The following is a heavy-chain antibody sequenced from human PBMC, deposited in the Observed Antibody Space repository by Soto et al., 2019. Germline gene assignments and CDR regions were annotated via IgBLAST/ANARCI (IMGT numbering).Heavy chain of an antibody. D-gene: IGHD6-13*01. CDR2: TSYDGNNK. Sequence: QVHLVESGGGVVQPGRSLRLSCAASGFIFSSYGMHWVRQAPGKGLEWVAVTSYDGNNKYYADSMKGRFTISRDNSKNTLYLQINSLRAEDTAVYYCAKGGLGSTWYAPGDYWGHGTLVTVSS. V-gene: IGHV3-30*18. CDR3: AKGGLGSTWYAPGDY. J-gene: IGHJ4*01. CDR1: GFIFSSYG.